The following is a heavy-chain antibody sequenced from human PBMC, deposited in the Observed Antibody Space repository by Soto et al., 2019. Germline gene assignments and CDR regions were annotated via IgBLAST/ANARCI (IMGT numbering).Heavy chain of an antibody. CDR3: VHTQVTYGWFGESPHNNWFDP. D-gene: IGHD3-10*01. Sequence: QITLKESGPTLVKPTQTLTLTCTFSGFSLSTSGVGVGWIRQPPGKALEWLALIYWDDDKRYSPSLKSRLTITKDTSKNQVVLTMTNMDPVDTATYYCVHTQVTYGWFGESPHNNWFDPWGQGTLVTVSS. CDR1: GFSLSTSGVG. CDR2: IYWDDDK. V-gene: IGHV2-5*02. J-gene: IGHJ5*02.